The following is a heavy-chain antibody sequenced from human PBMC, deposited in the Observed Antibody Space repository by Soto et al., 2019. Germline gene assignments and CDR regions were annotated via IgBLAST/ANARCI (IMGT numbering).Heavy chain of an antibody. J-gene: IGHJ5*02. CDR3: ARAKLCNTISCPHSFDI. D-gene: IGHD3-10*01. CDR2: VYHSGTT. V-gene: IGHV4-4*02. CDR1: GASISTNNW. Sequence: SETLSLTCDVSGASISTNNWWSWVRQSPGQGLEWIAEVYHSGTTNSNPSLKSRVTISVDTSKNQFSLMLASVTTADTAVYYRARAKLCNTISCPHSFDIWGQGTLVTVSS.